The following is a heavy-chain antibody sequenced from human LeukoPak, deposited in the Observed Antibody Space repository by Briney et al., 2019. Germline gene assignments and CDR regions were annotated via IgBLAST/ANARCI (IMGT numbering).Heavy chain of an antibody. V-gene: IGHV3-23*01. J-gene: IGHJ4*02. D-gene: IGHD3-22*01. CDR3: AKLTTMIVVVIIDY. CDR1: GFTFSSYA. Sequence: GGSLRLSCAASGFTFSSYAMHWVRQAPGKGLEWVSAISGSGGSTYYADSVKGRFTISRDNSKNTLYLQMNSLRAEDTAVYYCAKLTTMIVVVIIDYWGQGTLVTVSS. CDR2: ISGSGGST.